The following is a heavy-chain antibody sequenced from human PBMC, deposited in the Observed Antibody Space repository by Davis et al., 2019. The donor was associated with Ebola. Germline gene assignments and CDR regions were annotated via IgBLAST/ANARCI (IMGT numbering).Heavy chain of an antibody. D-gene: IGHD4-17*01. CDR3: TATVTTDY. V-gene: IGHV3-73*01. CDR1: GFTFSGSA. CDR2: IRSKANSYAT. Sequence: GESLKISCAASGFTFSGSAMHWVRQASGKGLEWVGRIRSKANSYATAYAASVKGRFTISRDDSKNTAYQQMNSLKTEDTAVYYCTATVTTDYWGQGTLVTVSS. J-gene: IGHJ4*02.